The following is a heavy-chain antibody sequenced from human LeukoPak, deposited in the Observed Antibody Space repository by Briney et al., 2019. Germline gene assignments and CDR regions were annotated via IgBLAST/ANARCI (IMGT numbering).Heavy chain of an antibody. CDR1: GFTFSSYA. CDR2: ISGSGGST. J-gene: IGHJ4*02. Sequence: GGSLRLSCAASGFTFSSYAMSWVRQAPGKGLEWVSAISGSGGSTYYADSVKGRFTISRDNSKNTLYLQMNSLRAEDTAVYYCAEANRLGPSRYFDYWGQGTLVTVSS. V-gene: IGHV3-23*01. D-gene: IGHD2-8*01. CDR3: AEANRLGPSRYFDY.